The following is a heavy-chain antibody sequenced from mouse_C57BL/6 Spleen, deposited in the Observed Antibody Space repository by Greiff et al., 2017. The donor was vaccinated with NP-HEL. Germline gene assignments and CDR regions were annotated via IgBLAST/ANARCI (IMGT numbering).Heavy chain of an antibody. D-gene: IGHD1-1*01. V-gene: IGHV1-5*01. J-gene: IGHJ2*01. CDR2: IYPGNSDT. Sequence: EVQLQQSGTVLARPGASVKMSCKTSGYTFTSYWMHWVKQRPGQGLEWIGAIYPGNSDTSYNQKFKGKAKLTAVTSASTAYMELSSLTNEDSAVYYCTRSFITTVVANFDYWGQGTTLTVSS. CDR1: GYTFTSYW. CDR3: TRSFITTVVANFDY.